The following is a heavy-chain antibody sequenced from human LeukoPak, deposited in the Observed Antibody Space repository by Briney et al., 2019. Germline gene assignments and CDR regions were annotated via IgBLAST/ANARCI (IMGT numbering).Heavy chain of an antibody. V-gene: IGHV1-2*07. CDR3: ARGSSWYVLVYFQH. Sequence: GASVKVSCTSSGYTFTCYYMHWVRQAPGQGIGWKGWINPNRGGTNYSHKFHVRVTITMDTSITTAYLERSRLRSDDTAVYYCARGSSWYVLVYFQHWGQGTLVSVSS. CDR1: GYTFTCYY. CDR2: INPNRGGT. J-gene: IGHJ1*01. D-gene: IGHD6-13*01.